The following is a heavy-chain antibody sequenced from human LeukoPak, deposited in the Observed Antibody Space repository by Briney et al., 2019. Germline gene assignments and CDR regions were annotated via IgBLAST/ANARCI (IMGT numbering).Heavy chain of an antibody. J-gene: IGHJ4*02. CDR3: ARGGGYSSSWSPVHY. V-gene: IGHV4-34*01. D-gene: IGHD6-13*01. CDR1: GGSFSGYY. CDR2: INHSGST. Sequence: PSETLSLTCAVYGGSFSGYYWSWIRQPPGKGREWIGEINHSGSTNYNPSLKSRVTISVDTSKNQFSLKLSSVTAADTAVYYCARGGGYSSSWSPVHYWGQGTLVTVSS.